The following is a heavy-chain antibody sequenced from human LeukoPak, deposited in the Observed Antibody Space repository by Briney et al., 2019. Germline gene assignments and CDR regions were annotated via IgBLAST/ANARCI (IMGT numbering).Heavy chain of an antibody. CDR2: IYRGGST. CDR3: TLRGSGSHYEGASVY. J-gene: IGHJ4*02. V-gene: IGHV3-66*01. D-gene: IGHD3-10*01. Sequence: GGSLRLSCAASGFTVTSDCMSWVRQAPGKGLEGVSVIYRGGSTYYADSVQGRFTISRDKSNNTLYLQMNSLRADDTAVYYCTLRGSGSHYEGASVYWGQGTLVTVSS. CDR1: GFTVTSDC.